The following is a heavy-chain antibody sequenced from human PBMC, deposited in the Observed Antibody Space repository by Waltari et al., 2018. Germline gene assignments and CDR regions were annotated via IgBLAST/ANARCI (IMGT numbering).Heavy chain of an antibody. CDR2: IYYSGST. CDR3: AREEAAINWFDP. Sequence: QVQLQESGPGLVKPSETLSLTCTVSGGSISSYYWSWIRQPPGKGLEWIGYIYYSGSTNYNPSLKSRVTISVDTSKNQFSLKLSSVTAADTAVYYCAREEAAINWFDPWGQGTLVTVSS. CDR1: GGSISSYY. V-gene: IGHV4-59*01. J-gene: IGHJ5*02. D-gene: IGHD2-2*02.